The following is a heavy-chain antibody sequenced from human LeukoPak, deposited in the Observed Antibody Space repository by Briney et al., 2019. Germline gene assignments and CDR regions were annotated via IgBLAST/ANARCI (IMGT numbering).Heavy chain of an antibody. D-gene: IGHD6-19*01. J-gene: IGHJ4*02. CDR2: ISGSGGST. CDR1: GFTFSSYA. V-gene: IGHV3-23*01. Sequence: GGSLRLSFAAPGFTFSSYAMSWFRQAPGKGLEWVSPISGSGGSTYYADSVKGRFTISRDNSKNTLYLQMNSLRAEDTAVYYCAKDGDQWLPTYYFDYWGQGTLVTVSS. CDR3: AKDGDQWLPTYYFDY.